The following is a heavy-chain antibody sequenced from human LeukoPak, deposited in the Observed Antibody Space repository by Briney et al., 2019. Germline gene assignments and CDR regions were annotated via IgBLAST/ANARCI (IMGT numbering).Heavy chain of an antibody. J-gene: IGHJ4*02. Sequence: SGPTLVNPTQPLTLTCTFSGFSLSTSGVGVGWIRQPPGKALEWLALIYWNGDIHYSPSLKSRLTITKDSSANQVVLTMTDMDPVDTATYYCAHNLIAVASPYFDYWGQGTLVTVSS. CDR1: GFSLSTSGVG. CDR2: IYWNGDI. V-gene: IGHV2-5*01. D-gene: IGHD6-19*01. CDR3: AHNLIAVASPYFDY.